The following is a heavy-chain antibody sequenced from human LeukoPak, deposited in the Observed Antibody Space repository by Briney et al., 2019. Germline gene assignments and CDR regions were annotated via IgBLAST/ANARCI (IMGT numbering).Heavy chain of an antibody. CDR2: INHSGST. CDR1: GGSFSGYY. CDR3: ARGGVVPAAKGRNWFDP. D-gene: IGHD2-2*01. J-gene: IGHJ5*02. Sequence: PSETLSLTCAVYGGSFSGYYWSWIRQPPGKGLEWIGEINHSGSTNYNPSLKSRVTISVDTSKNQFSLKLSSVTAADTAVYYCARGGVVPAAKGRNWFDPWGQGTLVTVPS. V-gene: IGHV4-34*01.